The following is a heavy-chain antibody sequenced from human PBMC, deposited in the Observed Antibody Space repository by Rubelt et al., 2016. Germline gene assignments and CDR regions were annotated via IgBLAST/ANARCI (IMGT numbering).Heavy chain of an antibody. CDR2: ISAYNGNT. J-gene: IGHJ5*02. CDR3: ARSPRYDFEDNWFDP. V-gene: IGHV1-18*01. Sequence: QVQLVQSGAEVKKPGASVKVSCKASGYTFTSYGISWVRQAPGQGLEWMGWISAYNGNTHYAQKLQGRVTMTTDTSTSTAYMELSSLRSEDTAVYYCARSPRYDFEDNWFDPWGQGTLVTVSS. D-gene: IGHD3-3*01. CDR1: GYTFTSYG.